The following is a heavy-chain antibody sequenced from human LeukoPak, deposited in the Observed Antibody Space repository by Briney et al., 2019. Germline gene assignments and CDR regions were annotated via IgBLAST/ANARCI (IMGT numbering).Heavy chain of an antibody. CDR2: MYHRGSR. J-gene: IGHJ4*01. CDR1: GDSFTRSTYY. CDR3: ARLPGLYSSDFDR. V-gene: IGHV4-39*02. Sequence: SETLSLTCTVSGDSFTRSTYYWGWIRQTPRKGLEWIATMYHRGSRYYNPSLESRVTMSLDTSRFSLKLRSVTATDSGVYYCARLPGLYSSDFDRGGRGALVIVSS. D-gene: IGHD3-9*01.